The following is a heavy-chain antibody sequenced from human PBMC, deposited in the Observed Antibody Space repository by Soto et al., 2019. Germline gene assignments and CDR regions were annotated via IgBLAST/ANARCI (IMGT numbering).Heavy chain of an antibody. Sequence: VASVKVSCKASGYTFTSYGIAWVRQAPGQGLEWMGWIIPILGVTNYAQKFQGRVTITADKSTSTAYMELSSLRSEDTAVYYCARDPTSSSLRDYYYMDVWGKGTTVTVS. D-gene: IGHD6-6*01. J-gene: IGHJ6*03. CDR1: GYTFTSYG. CDR3: ARDPTSSSLRDYYYMDV. V-gene: IGHV1-69*10. CDR2: IIPILGVT.